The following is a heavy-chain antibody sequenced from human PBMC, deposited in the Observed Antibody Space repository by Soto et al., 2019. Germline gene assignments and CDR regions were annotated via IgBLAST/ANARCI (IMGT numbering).Heavy chain of an antibody. CDR3: SRRPPRQYSSSSGYYYYYGMDV. D-gene: IGHD6-6*01. CDR1: GGTFSSYA. CDR2: IIPIFGTA. J-gene: IGHJ6*02. V-gene: IGHV1-69*13. Sequence: GASVKVSCKASGGTFSSYAISWVRQAPGQGLEWMGGIIPIFGTANYAQKFQGRVTITADESTSTAYLELSSLRSEDTAVFYCSRRPPRQYSSSSGYYYYYGMDVWGQGTTVTVSS.